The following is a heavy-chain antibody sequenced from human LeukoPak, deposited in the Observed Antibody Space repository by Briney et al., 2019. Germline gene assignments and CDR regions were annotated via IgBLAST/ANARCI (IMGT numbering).Heavy chain of an antibody. CDR2: VSGSGDTT. J-gene: IGHJ4*02. CDR3: SKGNIAACATARHFDY. D-gene: IGHD6-13*01. V-gene: IGHV3-23*01. CDR1: GFTFSNYA. Sequence: GGSLTLSCAASGFTFSNYAMSWVRQAPGEGLEGVSGVSGSGDTTYYADSVKGLFTLSRDNSKNTLYLQMSSLRAEDTALYYCSKGNIAACATARHFDYWGQGTLVTVSS.